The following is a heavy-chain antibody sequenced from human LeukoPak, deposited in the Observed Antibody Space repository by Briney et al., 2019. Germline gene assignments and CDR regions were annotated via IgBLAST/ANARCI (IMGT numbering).Heavy chain of an antibody. CDR1: EFTFSSYG. J-gene: IGHJ6*02. V-gene: IGHV3-30*03. CDR2: MSYDGSSK. Sequence: PGGSLRLSCAASEFTFSSYGMHWVRQAPGKGLEWVADMSYDGSSKYYVDSVKGRFTISRDNSKSTLYLQMNSLRAEDTAVYYCAREAGYGMDVWGQGITVTVSS. D-gene: IGHD6-19*01. CDR3: AREAGYGMDV.